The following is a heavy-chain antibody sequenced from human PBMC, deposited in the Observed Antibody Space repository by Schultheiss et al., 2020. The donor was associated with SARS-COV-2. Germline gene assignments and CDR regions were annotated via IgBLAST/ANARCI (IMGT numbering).Heavy chain of an antibody. D-gene: IGHD3-22*01. V-gene: IGHV3-23*01. CDR2: ISGSGGST. Sequence: GGSLRLSCAASGFTFSSYAMSWVRQAPGKGLEWVSAISGSGGSTYYADSVKGRFTISRDNSKNTLYLQMNSLRAEDTAVYYCAGTSSGYYYRFYYFDYWGQGTLVTVSS. J-gene: IGHJ4*02. CDR1: GFTFSSYA. CDR3: AGTSSGYYYRFYYFDY.